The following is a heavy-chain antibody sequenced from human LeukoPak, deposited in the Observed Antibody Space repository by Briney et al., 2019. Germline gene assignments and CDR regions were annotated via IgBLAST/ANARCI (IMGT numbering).Heavy chain of an antibody. V-gene: IGHV4-59*01. CDR1: GGSISSYY. Sequence: KTSETLSLTCTVSGGSISSYYWSWIRQPPGKGLEWIGYIYYSGSTNYNPSFKSRVTISVDTSKNQFSLKLSSVTAADTAVYYCARGITIRYYYYGMDVWGQGTTVTVSS. CDR2: IYYSGST. J-gene: IGHJ6*02. D-gene: IGHD3-3*01. CDR3: ARGITIRYYYYGMDV.